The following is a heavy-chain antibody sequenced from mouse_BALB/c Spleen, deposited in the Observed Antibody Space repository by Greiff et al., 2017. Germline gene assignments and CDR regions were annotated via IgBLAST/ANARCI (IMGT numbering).Heavy chain of an antibody. Sequence: VNVVESGPGLVAPSQSLSITCTVSGFSLTSYGVHWVRQPPGKGLEWLGVIWAGGSTNYNSALMSRLSISKDNSKSQVFLKMNSLQTDDTAMYYCARWLPFAYWGQGTLVTVSA. V-gene: IGHV2-9*02. CDR2: IWAGGST. J-gene: IGHJ3*01. CDR1: GFSLTSYG. D-gene: IGHD2-2*01. CDR3: ARWLPFAY.